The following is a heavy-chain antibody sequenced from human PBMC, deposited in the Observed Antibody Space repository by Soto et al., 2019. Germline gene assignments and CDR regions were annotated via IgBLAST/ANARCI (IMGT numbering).Heavy chain of an antibody. Sequence: QVQLVQSGAEVKKPGASVKVSCKASGYTFSSYGINWVRQAPGQGLEWMGWISAYNGNTNSAQKLQGRVTITTDTSTSTAYMALRSLRSDDTAVYYCASLTTVATASYWGQGTLVTVSS. V-gene: IGHV1-18*01. D-gene: IGHD4-17*01. CDR2: ISAYNGNT. CDR1: GYTFSSYG. J-gene: IGHJ4*02. CDR3: ASLTTVATASY.